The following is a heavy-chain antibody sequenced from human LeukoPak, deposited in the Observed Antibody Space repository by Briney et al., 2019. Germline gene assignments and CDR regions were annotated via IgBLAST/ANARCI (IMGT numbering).Heavy chain of an antibody. J-gene: IGHJ4*02. D-gene: IGHD3-3*01. CDR2: IYYSGRT. CDR3: ASGSVFGVFDY. Sequence: PSETLSLTCTVSGGSISSYYWSWIRQPPGKGLEWIGYIYYSGRTNYNPSLKSRVTISVDTSKNQFSLKLSSVTAADTAVYYCASGSVFGVFDYWGQGTLVTVSS. CDR1: GGSISSYY. V-gene: IGHV4-59*01.